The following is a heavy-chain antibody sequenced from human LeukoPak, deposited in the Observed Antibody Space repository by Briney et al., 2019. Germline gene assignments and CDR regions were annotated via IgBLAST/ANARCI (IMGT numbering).Heavy chain of an antibody. Sequence: SETLSLTCTVSGGSISTYFWSWIRQPAGKGLEWIGRLYTSGSTNYNPSLKSRLTMSADTSKNQFSLKLSSVTAADTAIYYCAREHPTAIAADYWGQGILVTVSS. CDR2: LYTSGST. D-gene: IGHD2-21*02. CDR3: AREHPTAIAADY. V-gene: IGHV4-4*07. CDR1: GGSISTYF. J-gene: IGHJ4*02.